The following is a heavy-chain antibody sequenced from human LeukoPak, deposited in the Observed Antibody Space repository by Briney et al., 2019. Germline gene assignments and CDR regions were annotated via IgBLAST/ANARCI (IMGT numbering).Heavy chain of an antibody. V-gene: IGHV4-30-2*01. CDR1: GGSLNSGDYY. CDR3: APWTYYDTWIALHSFDI. Sequence: SETLSLTCTVSGGSLNSGDYYWSWLRQPPGRGLEWIGYIYHSGSTYYNPSLKSRVTISVDRSKNQFSLNLTYVTAADTAVYYCAPWTYYDTWIALHSFDIWGQGTMVTVSS. J-gene: IGHJ3*02. D-gene: IGHD3-3*01. CDR2: IYHSGST.